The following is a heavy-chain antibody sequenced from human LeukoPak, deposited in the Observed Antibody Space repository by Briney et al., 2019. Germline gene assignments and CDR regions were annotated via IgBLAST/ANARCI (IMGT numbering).Heavy chain of an antibody. V-gene: IGHV4-59*01. Sequence: SETLSLTCTVSGGSISSYYWSWIRQSPGKGLEWIGYIYYSGKSNYNPSLSSRVTMSVDTSKNQFSLRLSSVNAADTAIYYCARDLGGSSSLDYWGQGTLVTVSS. CDR3: ARDLGGSSSLDY. J-gene: IGHJ4*02. CDR2: IYYSGKS. D-gene: IGHD6-6*01. CDR1: GGSISSYY.